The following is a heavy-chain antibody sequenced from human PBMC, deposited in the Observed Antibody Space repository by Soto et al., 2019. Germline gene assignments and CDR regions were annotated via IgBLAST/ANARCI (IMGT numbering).Heavy chain of an antibody. J-gene: IGHJ5*02. CDR2: INPDNGNT. CDR1: GYTFTRCT. Sequence: ASVNVSCKASGYTFTRCTMNWVRQAPGQRLEWMGWINPDNGNTKSSQKFQDRVIITRDTSASTAYMDLSSLRSEDTAVYYCARGIATGQLDPWGQGTLVTGSS. CDR3: ARGIATGQLDP. D-gene: IGHD2-15*01. V-gene: IGHV1-3*01.